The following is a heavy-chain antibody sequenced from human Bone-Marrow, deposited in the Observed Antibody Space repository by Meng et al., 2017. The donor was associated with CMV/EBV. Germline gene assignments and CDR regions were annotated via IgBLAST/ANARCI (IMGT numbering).Heavy chain of an antibody. CDR2: VSGAGGST. D-gene: IGHD3-9*01. Sequence: FSFSRYGMSWVRQAPGKGLEWVSSVSGAGGSTYYADSVKGRFTISRDNSRNTLYLQMNSLRAEDTAVYYCAKGGRPGLAIFKHYFDHWGQGTLVTVSS. CDR3: AKGGRPGLAIFKHYFDH. J-gene: IGHJ4*02. CDR1: FSFSRYG. V-gene: IGHV3-23*01.